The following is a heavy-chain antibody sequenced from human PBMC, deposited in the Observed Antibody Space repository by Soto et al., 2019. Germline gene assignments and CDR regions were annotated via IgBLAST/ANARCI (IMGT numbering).Heavy chain of an antibody. CDR2: VSANGDIT. D-gene: IGHD3-10*01. Sequence: EVKVLESGGDLVQPGGTLRLSCVASGFTFSEYAMTWVRQAPGNGLDWVSSVSANGDITYYADSVKGRFTISRDNSNNTLLLQMNSLRAEDTARYYCARGDRGGSGSPASYYFSGLDVWGQGTTVSVSS. J-gene: IGHJ6*02. CDR3: ARGDRGGSGSPASYYFSGLDV. CDR1: GFTFSEYA. V-gene: IGHV3-23*01.